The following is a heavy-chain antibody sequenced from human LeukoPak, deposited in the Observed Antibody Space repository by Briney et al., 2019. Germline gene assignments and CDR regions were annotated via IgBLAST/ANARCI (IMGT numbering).Heavy chain of an antibody. CDR1: GYSFTSYW. CDR3: ARERYYYDSSGYYYEYNWFDP. J-gene: IGHJ5*02. D-gene: IGHD3-22*01. CDR2: IYPGDSDT. Sequence: GESLKISCKGSGYSFTSYWIGWVRQMPGKGLEWMGIIYPGDSDTRYSPSFQGQVTISADKSISTAYLQWSSLKGSDTAMYYCARERYYYDSSGYYYEYNWFDPWGQGTLVTVSS. V-gene: IGHV5-51*01.